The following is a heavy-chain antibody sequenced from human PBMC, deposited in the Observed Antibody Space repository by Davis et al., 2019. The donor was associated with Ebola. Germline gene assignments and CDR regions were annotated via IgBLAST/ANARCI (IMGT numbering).Heavy chain of an antibody. D-gene: IGHD3-3*01. CDR3: ARDLLRQYMDV. V-gene: IGHV3-23*01. Sequence: GESLKISCAASGFTLSSFAMSWVRQAPGKGLEWVSAISASGGSTYYADSVKGRFTISRANSKNTLYLQMNSLRAEDTAVYYCARDLLRQYMDVWGQGTTVTVSS. J-gene: IGHJ6*03. CDR2: ISASGGST. CDR1: GFTLSSFA.